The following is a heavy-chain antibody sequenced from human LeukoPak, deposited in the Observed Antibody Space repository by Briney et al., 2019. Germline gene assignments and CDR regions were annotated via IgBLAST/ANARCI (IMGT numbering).Heavy chain of an antibody. J-gene: IGHJ4*02. Sequence: GESLKISCKASGYSFTTYWIGWVRQMPGKGLEWMGIIYPGDSDVRYSPSFQGQVTISADKSISTAYLQWSSLQASDTAMYYCARQGYNSTWDRYLAYWGQGTQVTVSS. D-gene: IGHD6-13*01. CDR3: ARQGYNSTWDRYLAY. CDR2: IYPGDSDV. CDR1: GYSFTTYW. V-gene: IGHV5-51*01.